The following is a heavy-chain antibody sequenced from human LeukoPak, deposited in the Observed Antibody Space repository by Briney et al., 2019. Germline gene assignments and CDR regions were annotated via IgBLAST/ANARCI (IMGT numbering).Heavy chain of an antibody. CDR1: GFTFSSYS. J-gene: IGHJ4*02. Sequence: GGSLRLSCAASGFTFSSYSMNWVRQAPGKGLEWVSSMSSSSSYIYYADSVKGRFTISRDNAKNSLYLQMNSLRAEDTAVYYCARAVGYSSSWYSTRYYFDYWGQGTLVTVSS. V-gene: IGHV3-21*01. D-gene: IGHD6-13*01. CDR3: ARAVGYSSSWYSTRYYFDY. CDR2: MSSSSSYI.